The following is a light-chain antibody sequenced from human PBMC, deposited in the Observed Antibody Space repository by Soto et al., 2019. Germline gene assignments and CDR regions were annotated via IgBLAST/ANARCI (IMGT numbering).Light chain of an antibody. CDR2: GAS. Sequence: VLTQSPGTLSLSLGDRATLSCRASQTVDHAYVAWYQQRPGQAPSLLVYGASTRATDVPERFSGSGSGTDFTLTISRLEPEDSAVYYCQQYGKSPWTFGQGTKVEIK. CDR3: QQYGKSPWT. J-gene: IGKJ1*01. CDR1: QTVDHAY. V-gene: IGKV3-20*01.